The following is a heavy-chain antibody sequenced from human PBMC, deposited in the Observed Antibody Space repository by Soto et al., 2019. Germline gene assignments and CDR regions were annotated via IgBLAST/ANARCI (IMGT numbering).Heavy chain of an antibody. D-gene: IGHD1-26*01. CDR1: GFTFSSYA. CDR3: ARGGGSYLDAFDI. J-gene: IGHJ3*02. CDR2: ISYDGSNK. Sequence: GGSLRLSCAASGFTFSSYAMHWVRQAPGKGLEWVAVISYDGSNKYYADSVKGRFTISRDNSKNTLYLQMNSLRAEDTAVYYCARGGGSYLDAFDIWGQGTMVTVSS. V-gene: IGHV3-30-3*01.